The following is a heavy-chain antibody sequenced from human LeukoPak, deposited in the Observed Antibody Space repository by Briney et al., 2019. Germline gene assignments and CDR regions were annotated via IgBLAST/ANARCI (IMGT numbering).Heavy chain of an antibody. CDR1: GFTFSSYS. D-gene: IGHD5-24*01. CDR3: ARGGDGYNHYFDY. CDR2: ISSSSSYI. Sequence: PGGSLRLSCAASGFTFSSYSMNWVRQAPGKGLEWVSSISSSSSYIYYADSVKGRFTISRDNAKNSLYPQMNSLRAEDTAVYYCARGGDGYNHYFDYWGQGTLVTVSS. J-gene: IGHJ4*02. V-gene: IGHV3-21*01.